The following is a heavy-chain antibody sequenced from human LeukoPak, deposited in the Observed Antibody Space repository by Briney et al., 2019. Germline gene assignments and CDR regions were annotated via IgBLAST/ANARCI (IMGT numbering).Heavy chain of an antibody. CDR3: ARRTVTTGPPYYYYYYYMDV. V-gene: IGHV3-48*01. D-gene: IGHD4-17*01. CDR2: ISSSSSTI. J-gene: IGHJ6*03. CDR1: GFTFSSYS. Sequence: PGGSLRLPCAASGFTFSSYSMNWVRQAPGKGLEWVSYISSSSSTIYYADSVKGRFTISRDNAENSLYLQMNSLRAEDTAVYYCARRTVTTGPPYYYYYYYMDVWGKGTTVTVSS.